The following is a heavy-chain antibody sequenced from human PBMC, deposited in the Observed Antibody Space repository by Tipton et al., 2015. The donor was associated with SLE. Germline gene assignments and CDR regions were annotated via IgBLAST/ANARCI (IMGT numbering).Heavy chain of an antibody. V-gene: IGHV4-34*01. Sequence: TLSLTCAVYGGSFSGYYWSWIRQPPGKGLEWIGEINHSGSTNYNPSLKSRVTISVDTSKNLFSLKLSSVTAADTAVYYCAREKPGYYYYYMDVWGKGSTVSVSS. CDR3: AREKPGYYYYYMDV. J-gene: IGHJ6*03. CDR2: INHSGST. CDR1: GGSFSGYY.